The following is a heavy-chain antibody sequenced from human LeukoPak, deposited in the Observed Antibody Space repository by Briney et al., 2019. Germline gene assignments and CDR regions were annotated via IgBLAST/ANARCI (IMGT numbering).Heavy chain of an antibody. CDR2: ISGSGGST. D-gene: IGHD3-3*01. V-gene: IGHV3-23*01. J-gene: IGHJ6*03. CDR1: GFTFSSYA. CDR3: AKLITIYYYMDV. Sequence: GGSLRLSCAASGFTFSSYAMSWARQAPGKGLEWVSAISGSGGSTYYADSVKGRFTISRDNSKNTLYLQMNSLRAEDTAVYYCAKLITIYYYMDVWGKGTTVTVSS.